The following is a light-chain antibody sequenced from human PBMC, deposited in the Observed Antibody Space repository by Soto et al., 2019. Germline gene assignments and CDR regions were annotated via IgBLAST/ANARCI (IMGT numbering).Light chain of an antibody. J-gene: IGKJ5*01. CDR1: QSISSY. CDR2: AAS. V-gene: IGKV1-39*01. Sequence: GGSRTITRRASQSISSYLNWYQQKPGKAPKLLIYAASSLQSGVPSRFSGSGSVTDFTHTICSLQPESLATCYSQLRNSTHLTFGRGTRLEI. CDR3: QLRNSTHLT.